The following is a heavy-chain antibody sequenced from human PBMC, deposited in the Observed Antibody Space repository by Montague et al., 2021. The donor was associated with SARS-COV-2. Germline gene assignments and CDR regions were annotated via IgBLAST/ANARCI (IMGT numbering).Heavy chain of an antibody. D-gene: IGHD5-24*01. Sequence: SETLSLTCTVSGGSISSYYWSWIRQPPGKGLEWIGYIYYSGSTTYNPSPKSRVTISVDTSKNQFSLKLSSVTAADTAVYYCARVSVEMATMGLYYYYGMDVWGQGTTVTVSS. V-gene: IGHV4-59*12. J-gene: IGHJ6*02. CDR1: GGSISSYY. CDR3: ARVSVEMATMGLYYYYGMDV. CDR2: IYYSGST.